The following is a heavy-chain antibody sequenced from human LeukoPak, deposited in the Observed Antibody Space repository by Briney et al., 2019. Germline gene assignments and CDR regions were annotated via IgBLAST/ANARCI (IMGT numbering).Heavy chain of an antibody. D-gene: IGHD3-22*01. Sequence: GSSLRLSCAASGFTFSSYAMHWVRQAPGKGLEWVAVISYDGSNKYYADYVKGRFTISRDNAKNSLYLQMNSLRAEDTAVYYCARDSGLTMIAEYAFDIWGQGTMVTVSS. CDR2: ISYDGSNK. CDR1: GFTFSSYA. J-gene: IGHJ3*02. V-gene: IGHV3-30*07. CDR3: ARDSGLTMIAEYAFDI.